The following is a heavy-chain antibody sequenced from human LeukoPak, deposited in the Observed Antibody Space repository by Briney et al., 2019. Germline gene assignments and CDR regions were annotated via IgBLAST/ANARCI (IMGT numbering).Heavy chain of an antibody. D-gene: IGHD3-10*01. CDR1: GGSISSYY. V-gene: IGHV4-59*08. Sequence: PSETLSLTCTVSGGSISSYYWSWIRQPPGKGLERIGYIYYSGSTNYNPSLKSRVTISVDTSKNQFSLKLSSVTAADTAVYYCARHSTPWGSGSFNWFDPWGQGTLVTVSS. CDR3: ARHSTPWGSGSFNWFDP. CDR2: IYYSGST. J-gene: IGHJ5*02.